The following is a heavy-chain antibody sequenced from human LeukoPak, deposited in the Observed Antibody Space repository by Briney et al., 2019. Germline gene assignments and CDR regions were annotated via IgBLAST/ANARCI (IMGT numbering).Heavy chain of an antibody. CDR3: ARQHYDILTGYYPYDAFDI. V-gene: IGHV5-51*01. CDR2: IYPGDSDT. J-gene: IGHJ3*02. D-gene: IGHD3-9*01. Sequence: GESLKISCKGFGYSFTSYWIGWVRQMPGKGLEWMGIIYPGDSDTRYSPSFQGQVTISADKSISTAYLQWSSLKASDTAMYYCARQHYDILTGYYPYDAFDIWGQGTMVTVSS. CDR1: GYSFTSYW.